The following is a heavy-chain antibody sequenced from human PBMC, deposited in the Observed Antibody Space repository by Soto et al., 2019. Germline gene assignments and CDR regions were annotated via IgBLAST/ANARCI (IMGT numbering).Heavy chain of an antibody. Sequence: QVQLVQSAAEVKKPGSSVKVSCKASGGTFSSYAISWVRQAPGQGLEWMGGIIPIFGTANYAQKFQGRVTITADKSTSTAYMELRSLRSEDTAVYYCASLLNTKMATTRDYWGQGTLVTVSS. CDR3: ASLLNTKMATTRDY. CDR1: GGTFSSYA. CDR2: IIPIFGTA. V-gene: IGHV1-69*06. D-gene: IGHD5-12*01. J-gene: IGHJ4*02.